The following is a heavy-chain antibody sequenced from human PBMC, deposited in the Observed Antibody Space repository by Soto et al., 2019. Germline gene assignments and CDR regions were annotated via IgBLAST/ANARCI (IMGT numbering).Heavy chain of an antibody. Sequence: QVQLQESGPGLVKPSETLSLTCTVSGGSVSSGSYYWSWIRQPPGKGLEWIGYIYYSGSTNYNPSLKSRVTISVDTSKNQFSLKLSSVTAADTAVYYCARGRYGSVFGYYYDSSGYYPRWWFDPWGQGTLVTVSS. CDR2: IYYSGST. J-gene: IGHJ5*02. CDR1: GGSVSSGSYY. V-gene: IGHV4-61*01. CDR3: ARGRYGSVFGYYYDSSGYYPRWWFDP. D-gene: IGHD3-22*01.